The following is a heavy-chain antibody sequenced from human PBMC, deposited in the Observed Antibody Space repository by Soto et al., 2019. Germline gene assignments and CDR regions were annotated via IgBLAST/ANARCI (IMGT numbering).Heavy chain of an antibody. Sequence: SETLSLTCTVSGGSVSSGDYYWSWIRQPPGKGLECIGYIYYSGNTNYNPSLKSRVIISVDTSKNLFSLKLTSVTAADTAVYYCARIPVDTSMIYWLDPWGQGTLVTVSS. CDR2: IYYSGNT. CDR1: GGSVSSGDYY. D-gene: IGHD5-18*01. V-gene: IGHV4-61*08. J-gene: IGHJ5*02. CDR3: ARIPVDTSMIYWLDP.